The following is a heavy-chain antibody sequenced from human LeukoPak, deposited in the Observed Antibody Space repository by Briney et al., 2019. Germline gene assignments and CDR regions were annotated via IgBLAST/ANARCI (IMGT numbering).Heavy chain of an antibody. V-gene: IGHV1-18*04. J-gene: IGHJ6*02. Sequence: GASVKVSCKASGYTFTSYCISCVRQAPGQGLEWTGWISAYNGNTTYAQKLQSRVTMTTDTSTSTAYMELRSLRSDDTAVYYCARGSGYYLAYGMDVWGQETRVTVSS. CDR1: GYTFTSYC. D-gene: IGHD3-3*01. CDR3: ARGSGYYLAYGMDV. CDR2: ISAYNGNT.